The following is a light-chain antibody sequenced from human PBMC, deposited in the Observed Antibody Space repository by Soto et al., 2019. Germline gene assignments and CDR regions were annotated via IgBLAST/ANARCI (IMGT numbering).Light chain of an antibody. J-gene: IGKJ3*01. CDR3: QQSYSSIFT. V-gene: IGKV1-39*01. Sequence: DIQMTQSPSSLSASVGDRVTITCRASQTISTYLNWYQQKPGKAPKLLIYAASTFQGGVPSRFSGSGSGTDFTLTINSLQPEDFATYYCQQSYSSIFTFGPGTKVDIK. CDR2: AAS. CDR1: QTISTY.